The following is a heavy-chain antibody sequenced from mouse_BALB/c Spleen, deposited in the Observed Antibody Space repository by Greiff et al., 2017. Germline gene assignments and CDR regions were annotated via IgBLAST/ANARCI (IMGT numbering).Heavy chain of an antibody. J-gene: IGHJ2*01. Sequence: VKLVESGPGLVAPSQCLSISCTVSGFSLTSYGVHWVRQPPGKGLEWLGVIWAGGSTNYNSALMSRLSISKDNSKSQVFLKMNSLQTDDTAMYYCAREYYGFDYWGQGTTLTVSS. D-gene: IGHD1-1*01. CDR1: GFSLTSYG. CDR3: AREYYGFDY. V-gene: IGHV2-9*02. CDR2: IWAGGST.